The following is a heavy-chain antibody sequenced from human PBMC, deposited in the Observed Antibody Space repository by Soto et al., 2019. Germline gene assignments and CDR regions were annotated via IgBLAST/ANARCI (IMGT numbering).Heavy chain of an antibody. Sequence: QVQLVQSGAEVKNPGASVKVSCKASGYTFTGYDINCVRQATGQGLEWMGWMNPNSGKTGYAQKCQGTVTMPRNTSISTAYMELSSLSCEETAVYYCARSTNCYGDRHWGQGSLVTVSS. CDR3: ARSTNCYGDRH. CDR1: GYTFTGYD. V-gene: IGHV1-8*01. CDR2: MNPNSGKT. J-gene: IGHJ4*02. D-gene: IGHD4-17*01.